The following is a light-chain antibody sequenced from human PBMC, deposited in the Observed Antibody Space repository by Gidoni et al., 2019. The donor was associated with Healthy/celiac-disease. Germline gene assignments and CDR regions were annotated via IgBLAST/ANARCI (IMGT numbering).Light chain of an antibody. CDR3: QQYDNVPPDT. V-gene: IGKV1-33*01. J-gene: IGKJ3*01. Sequence: DIQMTQSPSSLSASVGDRVTITCQASQDISNYLNWYRHKPGKAPYVLIYDASNLETGVPSTFSGSGSVTDFTFTISSLQPEDIATYYCQQYDNVPPDTFGPGTKVDIK. CDR1: QDISNY. CDR2: DAS.